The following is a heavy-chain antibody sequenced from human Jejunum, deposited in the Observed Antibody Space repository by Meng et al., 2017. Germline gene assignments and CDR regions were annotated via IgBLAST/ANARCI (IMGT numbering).Heavy chain of an antibody. Sequence: GESLKISCAASGFTVSSYWMHWVRQAPGKGLVWVSRVPNDGSSTNYADSVKDRFSISRDNAKNTLYLEMNSLRAEDTAVYYGVRGGSVVAGFAFDIWGQGTTVTVSS. D-gene: IGHD2-15*01. CDR3: VRGGSVVAGFAFDI. J-gene: IGHJ3*02. CDR2: VPNDGSST. V-gene: IGHV3-74*01. CDR1: GFTVSSYW.